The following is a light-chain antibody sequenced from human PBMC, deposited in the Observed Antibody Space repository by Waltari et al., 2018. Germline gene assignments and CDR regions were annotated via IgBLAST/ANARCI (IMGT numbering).Light chain of an antibody. Sequence: DIVVTQSPLSLPVPPGEPASISCGSSQSLRRSNGNNYLDWYLQKPGQSPQHLIYLGSNRETGVPAKFSGSGSGTDFTLTISRLEAEDVGTYYCQQYEREVWTFGQGTKVEIK. J-gene: IGKJ1*01. V-gene: IGKV2-28*01. CDR3: QQYEREVWT. CDR1: QSLRRSNGNNY. CDR2: LGS.